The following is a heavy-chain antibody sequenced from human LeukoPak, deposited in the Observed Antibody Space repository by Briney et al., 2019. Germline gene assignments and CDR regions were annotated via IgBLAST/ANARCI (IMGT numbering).Heavy chain of an antibody. D-gene: IGHD3-22*01. CDR2: ISGSGGST. V-gene: IGHV3-23*01. J-gene: IGHJ4*02. CDR1: GFTFSSYG. CDR3: AKEKYYYELHQFDY. Sequence: PGGTLRLSCAASGFTFSSYGMNWVRQAPGKGLEWVSAISGSGGSTYYADSVKGRFTISRDNSKNTLYLQMNSLRAEDTAVYYCAKEKYYYELHQFDYWGQGTLVTVSS.